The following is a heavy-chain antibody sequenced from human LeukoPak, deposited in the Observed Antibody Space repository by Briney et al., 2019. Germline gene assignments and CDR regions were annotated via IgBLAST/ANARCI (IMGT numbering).Heavy chain of an antibody. J-gene: IGHJ6*02. CDR2: INPSGGST. D-gene: IGHD3-10*01. Sequence: ASVKVSCKASGYTFTSYYMHWVRQAPGQGLEWMGIINPSGGSTSYAQKFQGRVTMTRDTSTSTVYMELSSPRSEDTAVYYCASPGYGSGSYLPDYYYYGMDVWGQGTTVTVSS. CDR3: ASPGYGSGSYLPDYYYYGMDV. CDR1: GYTFTSYY. V-gene: IGHV1-46*01.